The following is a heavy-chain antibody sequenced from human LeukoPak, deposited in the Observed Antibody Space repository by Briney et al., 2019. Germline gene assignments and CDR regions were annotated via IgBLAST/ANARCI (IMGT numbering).Heavy chain of an antibody. CDR1: GASISSYY. CDR3: ARARLRGWTTPPGGFDY. CDR2: IYTTGST. Sequence: SETLSLTCTVSGASISSYYRGWIRQPAGKGLEWIGRIYTTGSTNYTPTIQSRVPLSVAPSKNEFSLKLSSVPTADTAVYYCARARLRGWTTPPGGFDYWGQGTLVTVSS. D-gene: IGHD3/OR15-3a*01. V-gene: IGHV4-4*07. J-gene: IGHJ4*02.